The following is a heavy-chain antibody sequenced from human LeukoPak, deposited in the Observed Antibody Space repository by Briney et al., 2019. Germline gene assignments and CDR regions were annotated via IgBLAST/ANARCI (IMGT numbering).Heavy chain of an antibody. CDR3: ARGGYSGTYYFDY. D-gene: IGHD1-26*01. Sequence: GGSLRLSCAASGFTFSTYGMHWVRQAPGKGLEWVAVVWYDGSNIHYVDSVKGRFPISRGNSKSTLYLQMNSLTAEDTAVYCCARGGYSGTYYFDYWGQGTLVTVSS. CDR1: GFTFSTYG. V-gene: IGHV3-33*01. CDR2: VWYDGSNI. J-gene: IGHJ4*02.